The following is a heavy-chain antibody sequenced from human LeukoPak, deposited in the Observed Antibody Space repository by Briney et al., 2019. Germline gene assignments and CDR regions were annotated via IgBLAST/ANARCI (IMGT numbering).Heavy chain of an antibody. CDR2: IYYSGST. CDR1: GGSISSSRDY. Sequence: SETLSLTCTVSGGSISSSRDYWGWIRQPPGKGLEWIGSIYYSGSTYYNPSLKSRVTISVDTSKNQFSLKLSSVTAADTAVYYCARHVEIAVTGPIDYWGQGTLVTVSS. J-gene: IGHJ4*02. V-gene: IGHV4-39*01. CDR3: ARHVEIAVTGPIDY. D-gene: IGHD6-19*01.